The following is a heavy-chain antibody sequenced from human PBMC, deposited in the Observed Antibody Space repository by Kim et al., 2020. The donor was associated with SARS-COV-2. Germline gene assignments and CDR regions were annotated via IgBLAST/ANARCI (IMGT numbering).Heavy chain of an antibody. Sequence: SETLSLTCTVSGGSISSGGYYWSWIRQHPGKGLEWIGYIYYSGSTYYNPSLKSRVTISVDTSKNQFSLKLSSVTAADTAVYYCARGTIVVGGDWFDPWGQGTLVTVSS. D-gene: IGHD3-22*01. J-gene: IGHJ5*02. CDR3: ARGTIVVGGDWFDP. CDR1: GGSISSGGYY. V-gene: IGHV4-31*03. CDR2: IYYSGST.